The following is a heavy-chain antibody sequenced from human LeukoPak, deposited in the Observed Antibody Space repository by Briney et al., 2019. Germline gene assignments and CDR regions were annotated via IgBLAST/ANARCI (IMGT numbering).Heavy chain of an antibody. CDR1: GYTFTSYD. CDR2: MNPNSGNT. CDR3: ARAGSYTIVAAFDI. D-gene: IGHD1-26*01. V-gene: IGHV1-8*03. Sequence: GASVKVSCKASGYTFTSYDINWVRQATGQGLEWMGWMNPNSGNTGYAQKFQGRVTITRNTSISTAYMELSSLRSEDTAVYYCARAGSYTIVAAFDIWGQGTMVTVSS. J-gene: IGHJ3*02.